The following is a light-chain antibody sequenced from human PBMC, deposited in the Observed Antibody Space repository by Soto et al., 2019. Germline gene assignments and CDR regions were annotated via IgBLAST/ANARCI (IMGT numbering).Light chain of an antibody. J-gene: IGKJ5*01. Sequence: EIVLTQSPATLSLSPGERATLSCRASQSISDYLAWYQQKPGQAPRLLIYDASNRATGIPARFSGSGSGTDFTLTIGSLEPEDFAVYYCQQRSKWPPITFGQGTRLEI. CDR2: DAS. CDR1: QSISDY. CDR3: QQRSKWPPIT. V-gene: IGKV3-11*01.